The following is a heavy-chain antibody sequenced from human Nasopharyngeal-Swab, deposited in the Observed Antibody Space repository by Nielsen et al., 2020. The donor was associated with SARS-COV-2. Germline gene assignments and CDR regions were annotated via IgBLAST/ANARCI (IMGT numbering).Heavy chain of an antibody. J-gene: IGHJ2*01. CDR1: GGSISSGGYY. D-gene: IGHD3-16*01. CDR2: IYYSGST. V-gene: IGHV4-31*03. CDR3: ARLLTLRSWYFDL. Sequence: SETLSLTCTVSGGSISSGGYYWSWIRQHPGKGLEWIGYIYYSGSTYHNPSLKSRVTISVDTSKNQFSLKLSSVTAADTAVYYCARLLTLRSWYFDLWGRGTLVTVSS.